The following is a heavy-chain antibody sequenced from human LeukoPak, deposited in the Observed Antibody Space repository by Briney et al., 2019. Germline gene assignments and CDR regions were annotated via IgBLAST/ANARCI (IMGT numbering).Heavy chain of an antibody. Sequence: SETLSLTCSVSGVSTNSYYWSWIRQSGGKGLEWIGRIYSSGSTVYHPSLNSRLTMSIDTSKNQFSLTLKSVTATDTAVYYCARVKASSTSWTFDQWGQGALVTVSS. V-gene: IGHV4-4*07. J-gene: IGHJ4*02. CDR1: GVSTNSYY. D-gene: IGHD2-2*01. CDR2: IYSSGST. CDR3: ARVKASSTSWTFDQ.